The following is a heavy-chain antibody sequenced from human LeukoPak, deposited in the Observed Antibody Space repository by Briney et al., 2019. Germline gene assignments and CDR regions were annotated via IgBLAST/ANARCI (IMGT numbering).Heavy chain of an antibody. J-gene: IGHJ4*02. V-gene: IGHV5-51*01. CDR3: ASGYSSSWTHRGFDY. Sequence: GESLKISCKGSGYSFTSYWIGWVRQMPGKGLEWMGIIYPGDSDTRYSPSFQGQVTISADKSISTAYLQWSSLKASDTAMYYCASGYSSSWTHRGFDYWGQGTLVTVSS. D-gene: IGHD6-13*01. CDR1: GYSFTSYW. CDR2: IYPGDSDT.